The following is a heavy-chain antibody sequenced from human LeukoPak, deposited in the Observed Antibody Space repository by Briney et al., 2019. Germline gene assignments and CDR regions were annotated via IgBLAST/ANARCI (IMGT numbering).Heavy chain of an antibody. CDR1: GFTFSSYS. CDR3: ARHGDYVRGIPIDY. J-gene: IGHJ4*02. V-gene: IGHV3-48*01. Sequence: GGSLRLSCEASGFTFSSYSMNWVRKAPGKGLEWVSYISSSSGTIYYADSVKGRFTISRDNAKNSLYLQMNSLRAEDTAVYYCARHGDYVRGIPIDYWGQGTLVTVSS. D-gene: IGHD4-17*01. CDR2: ISSSSGTI.